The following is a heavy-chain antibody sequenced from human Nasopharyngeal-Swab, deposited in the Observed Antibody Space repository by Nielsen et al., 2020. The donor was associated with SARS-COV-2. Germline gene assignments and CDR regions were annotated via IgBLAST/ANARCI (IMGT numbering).Heavy chain of an antibody. Sequence: SETLSLTCTVSGGSISSYYWSWIWQPPGKGLEWIGYIYYSGSTNYNPSLKSRVTISVDTSKNQFSLKLSSVTAADTAVYYCARDSVYYGDYQPYYGMDVWGQGTTVTVSS. D-gene: IGHD4-17*01. CDR2: IYYSGST. J-gene: IGHJ6*02. V-gene: IGHV4-59*13. CDR3: ARDSVYYGDYQPYYGMDV. CDR1: GGSISSYY.